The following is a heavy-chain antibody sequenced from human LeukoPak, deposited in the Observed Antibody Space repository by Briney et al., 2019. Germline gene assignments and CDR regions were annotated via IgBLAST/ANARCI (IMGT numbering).Heavy chain of an antibody. CDR1: GFTFSSYA. CDR2: LSAGGGST. D-gene: IGHD4-17*01. CDR3: ARDEYGDYGCDR. Sequence: GGSLRLSCAASGFTFSSYAVSWVRQAPGKGLDWVSALSAGGGSTYYADSVKGRFTISRDNSKNTLYLQMNSLRAEDTAVYYCARDEYGDYGCDRWGQGTLVTVSS. J-gene: IGHJ5*02. V-gene: IGHV3-23*01.